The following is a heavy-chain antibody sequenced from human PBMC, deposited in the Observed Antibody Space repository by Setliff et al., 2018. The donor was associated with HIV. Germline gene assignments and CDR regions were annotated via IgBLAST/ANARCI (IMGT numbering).Heavy chain of an antibody. D-gene: IGHD6-13*01. CDR1: GYSFTSNW. CDR3: ARHRHTAAGTLDAFDI. V-gene: IGHV5-51*01. CDR2: IHPVDSDT. J-gene: IGHJ3*02. Sequence: PGASLTISCKGSGYSFTSNWIGWVRQMPGKGLEWMGVIHPVDSDTRYSPSFQGQVTISADKSISTAYLQWSTLKASDTAIYYCARHRHTAAGTLDAFDIWGQGTVVTVSS.